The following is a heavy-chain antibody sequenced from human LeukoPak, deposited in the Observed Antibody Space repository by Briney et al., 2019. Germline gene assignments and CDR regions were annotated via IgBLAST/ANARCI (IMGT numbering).Heavy chain of an antibody. V-gene: IGHV4-30-2*01. CDR1: GGSISSGGYY. CDR3: ARDHRWDVDTAMVHNWFDP. J-gene: IGHJ5*02. CDR2: IYHSGST. Sequence: SETLSLTCTVSGGSISSGGYYWSWIQQPPGKGLEWIGYIYHSGSTYYNPSLKSRVTISVDRSKNQFFLKLSSVTAADTAVYYCARDHRWDVDTAMVHNWFDPWGQGTLVTVSS. D-gene: IGHD5-18*01.